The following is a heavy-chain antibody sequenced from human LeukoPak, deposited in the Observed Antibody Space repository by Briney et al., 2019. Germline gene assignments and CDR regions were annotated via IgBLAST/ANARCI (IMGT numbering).Heavy chain of an antibody. J-gene: IGHJ5*02. D-gene: IGHD3-10*01. CDR2: IIPILGIA. Sequence: SVKVSCKASGGTFSSYAISWVRQAPGQGLEWMGRIIPILGIANYAQKLQGRVTMTTDTSTSTAYMELRSLRSDDTAVYYCARVGGGLLWFGNGRGNWFDPWGQGTLVTVSS. CDR3: ARVGGGLLWFGNGRGNWFDP. V-gene: IGHV1-69*04. CDR1: GGTFSSYA.